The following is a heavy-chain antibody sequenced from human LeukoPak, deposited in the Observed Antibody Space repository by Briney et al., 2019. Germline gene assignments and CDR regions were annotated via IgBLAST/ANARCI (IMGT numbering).Heavy chain of an antibody. Sequence: PGGSLRLSCAASGFTFSTSGMTWVRQAPRKGLDWVSIISGSGGTPYYTDSVKGRFTISRDNSKNTLYLQMNSLRAEDTAVYYCAKTRGISISGVVPLCDYWGQGTLVTVSS. CDR3: AKTRGISISGVVPLCDY. CDR2: ISGSGGTP. CDR1: GFTFSTSG. V-gene: IGHV3-23*01. D-gene: IGHD3-3*01. J-gene: IGHJ4*02.